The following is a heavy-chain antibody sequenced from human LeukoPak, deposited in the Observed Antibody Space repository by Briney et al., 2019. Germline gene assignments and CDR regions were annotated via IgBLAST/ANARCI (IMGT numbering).Heavy chain of an antibody. CDR3: ARDLGCSGGSCYQGTYYYYGMDV. V-gene: IGHV3-30*04. CDR1: GFTFSSYA. CDR2: ISYDGSNK. D-gene: IGHD2-15*01. J-gene: IGHJ6*02. Sequence: PGGSLRLSCAASGFTFSSYAMHWVRQAPGKGLEWVAVISYDGSNKYYADSVKGRFTISRDNSENTLYLQMNSLRAEDTAVYYCARDLGCSGGSCYQGTYYYYGMDVWGQGTTVTVSS.